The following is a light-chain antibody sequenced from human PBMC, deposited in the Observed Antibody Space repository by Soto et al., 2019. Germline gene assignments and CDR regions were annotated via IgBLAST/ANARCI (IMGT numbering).Light chain of an antibody. Sequence: QLVLTQPPSVSGPPGQRVTISCTGSSSNIGAGYDVHWYQQLPGTAPKLLIYGNSNRPSGVPDRFSGSKSGTSASLAITGLQAEDEADYYCQSYDSSLSGHVVFGGGTKVTVL. CDR1: SSNIGAGYD. CDR2: GNS. CDR3: QSYDSSLSGHVV. V-gene: IGLV1-40*01. J-gene: IGLJ2*01.